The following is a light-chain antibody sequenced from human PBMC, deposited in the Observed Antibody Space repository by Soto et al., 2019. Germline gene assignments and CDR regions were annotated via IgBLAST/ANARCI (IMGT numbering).Light chain of an antibody. Sequence: QSVLTQPPSASGTPWQRVTISCSGSSSNIGSNTINWYQQLPGTAPKLLIYSNNQRPSGVPDRFSGSKSGNTASLTISGLQAEEEADYYCRSYTTSSSYVFGTGTKVTVL. CDR3: RSYTTSSSYV. J-gene: IGLJ1*01. V-gene: IGLV1-44*01. CDR1: SSNIGSNT. CDR2: SNN.